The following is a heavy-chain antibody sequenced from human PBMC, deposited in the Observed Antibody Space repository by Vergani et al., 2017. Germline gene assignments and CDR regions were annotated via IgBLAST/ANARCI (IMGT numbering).Heavy chain of an antibody. Sequence: EVQLVESGGGLVKPGGSLRLSCAASGFTFSSYSMNWVRQAPGKGLEWVSSISSSSSYIYYADSVKGRFTISRDNAKNSLYLQMNSLRAEDTALYYCAKDGGHYYDSSGYYDYWGQGTLVTVSS. CDR2: ISSSSSYI. CDR3: AKDGGHYYDSSGYYDY. D-gene: IGHD3-22*01. CDR1: GFTFSSYS. V-gene: IGHV3-21*04. J-gene: IGHJ4*02.